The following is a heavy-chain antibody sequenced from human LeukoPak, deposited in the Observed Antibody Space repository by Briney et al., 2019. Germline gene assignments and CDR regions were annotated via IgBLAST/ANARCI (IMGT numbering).Heavy chain of an antibody. CDR1: GYTFTSYA. CDR3: ARDLNLQGPLFDY. J-gene: IGHJ4*02. CDR2: INAGNGNT. Sequence: GASVKVSCKASGYTFTSYAMHWVRQAPGQRLEWMGWINAGNGNTKYSQKFQGRVTITRDTSASTAYMELSSLRSEDTAVYYCARDLNLQGPLFDYWGQGTLVTVSS. D-gene: IGHD4-11*01. V-gene: IGHV1-3*01.